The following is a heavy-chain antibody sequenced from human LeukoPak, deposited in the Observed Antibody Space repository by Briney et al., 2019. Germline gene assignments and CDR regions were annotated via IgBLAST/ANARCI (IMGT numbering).Heavy chain of an antibody. CDR2: IYYGGNT. Sequence: PSETLSLTCAVSGDSINSRGYSWSWIRQPPGKGLEWIAYIYYGGNTYYHPSLKSRVTISVDTSKNQFSLKLSSVTAADTAVYYCARHRFYSYYYYYMDVWGKGTTVTVSS. V-gene: IGHV4-30-2*03. CDR3: ARHRFYSYYYYYMDV. D-gene: IGHD4-11*01. J-gene: IGHJ6*03. CDR1: GDSINSRGYS.